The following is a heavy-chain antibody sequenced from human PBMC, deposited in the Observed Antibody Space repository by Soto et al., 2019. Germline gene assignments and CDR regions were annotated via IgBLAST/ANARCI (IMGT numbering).Heavy chain of an antibody. CDR2: MNPNSGNT. V-gene: IGHV1-8*01. D-gene: IGHD3-3*01. CDR1: GYTFTSYD. Sequence: ASVKVSCKASGYTFTSYDINWVRQATGQGLEWMGWMNPNSGNTGYAQKFQGRVTMTRNTSISTAYMELSSLRSEDTAVYYCARGDGRFLEWLFNYYYYYGMDVWGQGTTVTVS. J-gene: IGHJ6*02. CDR3: ARGDGRFLEWLFNYYYYYGMDV.